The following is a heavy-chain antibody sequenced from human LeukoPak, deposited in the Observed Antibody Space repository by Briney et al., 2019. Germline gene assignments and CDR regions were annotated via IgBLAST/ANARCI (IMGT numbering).Heavy chain of an antibody. CDR1: GFTFSSYE. V-gene: IGHV3-48*03. Sequence: GGSLRLSCAASGFTFSSYEMNWVRQAPGKGLEWVSYISRSGSIIYYADSVKGRFTISRDNAKNSLYLQMYSLRAEDTAVYYCARDLGMTDGDYVSYFDYWGQGTLVTVSS. D-gene: IGHD4-17*01. J-gene: IGHJ4*02. CDR2: ISRSGSII. CDR3: ARDLGMTDGDYVSYFDY.